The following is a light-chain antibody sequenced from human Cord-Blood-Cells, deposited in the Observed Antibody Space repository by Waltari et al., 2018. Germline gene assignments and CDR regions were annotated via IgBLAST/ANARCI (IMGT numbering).Light chain of an antibody. CDR3: SSYTSSSTWV. CDR2: DVS. J-gene: IGLJ3*02. Sequence: QSALTQPASVSGSPGQSITISCTGTSSDVGGYNYVSWYQQHPGKAPKLMIYDVSKRPSGGSNRFPGSKSGNTASLTISGLQAEDEADYYCSSYTSSSTWVFGGGTKLTVL. V-gene: IGLV2-14*01. CDR1: SSDVGGYNY.